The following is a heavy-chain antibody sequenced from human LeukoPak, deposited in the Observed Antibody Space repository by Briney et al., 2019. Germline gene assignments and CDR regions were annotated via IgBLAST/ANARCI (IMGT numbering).Heavy chain of an antibody. Sequence: ASVKVSCKASGYTFTSYYMHWVRQAPGQGLEWMGIINPSGGSTSYAQKFQGRVTMTRDTSTSTVYMELSSLRSEDTAVYYCAREPPGEDFWSGYLIDYWGQGTLVTVSS. J-gene: IGHJ4*02. D-gene: IGHD3-3*01. CDR1: GYTFTSYY. CDR3: AREPPGEDFWSGYLIDY. V-gene: IGHV1-46*03. CDR2: INPSGGST.